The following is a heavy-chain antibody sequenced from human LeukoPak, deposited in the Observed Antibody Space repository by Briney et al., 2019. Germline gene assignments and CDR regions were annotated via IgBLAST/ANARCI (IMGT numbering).Heavy chain of an antibody. Sequence: GGSLRLSCAASGFTFSHYWMHWVRQAPGKGLVWVSRINSDGSSRDYADSVKGRFTISRDNAKNTLYLQMKGLRAEDTAVYYCARSHRGAYYYYGMDVWGQGTTVTVSS. CDR3: ARSHRGAYYYYGMDV. V-gene: IGHV3-74*01. D-gene: IGHD3-16*01. CDR1: GFTFSHYW. CDR2: INSDGSSR. J-gene: IGHJ6*02.